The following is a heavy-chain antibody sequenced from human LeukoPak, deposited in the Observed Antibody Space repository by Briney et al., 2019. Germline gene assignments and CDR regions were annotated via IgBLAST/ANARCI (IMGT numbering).Heavy chain of an antibody. V-gene: IGHV3-21*01. D-gene: IGHD6-19*01. Sequence: GGSLRLSCAASGFTFSSYSMNWVRQAPGKGLEWVSSISGSSSYINYADSVKGRFTISRDNAQNSLFLQLNSLRAEDTAVYYCARDPYSSGWYKDAFDIWGQGTMVTVS. CDR2: ISGSSSYI. CDR1: GFTFSSYS. J-gene: IGHJ3*02. CDR3: ARDPYSSGWYKDAFDI.